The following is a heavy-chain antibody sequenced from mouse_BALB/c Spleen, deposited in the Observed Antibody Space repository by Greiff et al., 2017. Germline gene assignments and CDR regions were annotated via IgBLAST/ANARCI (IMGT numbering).Heavy chain of an antibody. V-gene: IGHV3-8*02. CDR1: GDSITSGY. J-gene: IGHJ2*01. Sequence: EVQLVESGPSLVKPSQTLSLTCSVTGDSITSGYWNWIRKFPGNKLEYMGYISYSGSTYYNPSLKSRISITRDTSKNQYYLQLNSVTTEDTATYYCARYRYYGSSYYFDYWGQGTTLTVSS. CDR3: ARYRYYGSSYYFDY. CDR2: ISYSGST. D-gene: IGHD1-1*01.